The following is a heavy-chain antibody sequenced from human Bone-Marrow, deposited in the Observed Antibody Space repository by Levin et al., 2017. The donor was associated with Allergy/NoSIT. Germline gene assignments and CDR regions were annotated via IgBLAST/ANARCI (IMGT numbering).Heavy chain of an antibody. CDR3: ARGWFGELLSH. J-gene: IGHJ4*02. CDR1: GFAVSSNY. CDR2: IYSGGST. V-gene: IGHV3-53*01. D-gene: IGHD3-10*01. Sequence: ASVKVSCAASGFAVSSNYMSWVRQAPGKGPEWVSVIYSGGSTYYADSVKGRFTISRDNSKNTLYLQMNSLRAEDTAVYYCARGWFGELLSHWGQGTLVAVSS.